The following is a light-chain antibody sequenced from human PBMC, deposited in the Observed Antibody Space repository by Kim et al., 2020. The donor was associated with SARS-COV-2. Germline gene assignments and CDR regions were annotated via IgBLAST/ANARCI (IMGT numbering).Light chain of an antibody. CDR2: DAS. Sequence: GDRVTITCRASQGIRSALAWYQQRPGKAPKVLIYDASSLESGFPSRFSGSGSGKDFTLTISSLQPEDSATYYCQQFNNYPLTFGGGTRV. V-gene: IGKV1D-13*01. CDR3: QQFNNYPLT. CDR1: QGIRSA. J-gene: IGKJ4*01.